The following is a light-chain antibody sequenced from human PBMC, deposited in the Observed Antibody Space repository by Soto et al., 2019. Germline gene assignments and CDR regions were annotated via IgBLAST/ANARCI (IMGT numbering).Light chain of an antibody. CDR1: SSNIGSNA. CDR3: AAWGDSLNTWV. CDR2: SDD. V-gene: IGLV1-44*01. J-gene: IGLJ3*02. Sequence: QSVLTQPPSASGTPGQRVSISCSGSSSNIGSNAVSWYQHFPGTAPKVLMYSDDQRPSGVPDRFSGSKAGTSASLAISGLRAEDEADYFCAAWGDSLNTWVFGGGTKLTVL.